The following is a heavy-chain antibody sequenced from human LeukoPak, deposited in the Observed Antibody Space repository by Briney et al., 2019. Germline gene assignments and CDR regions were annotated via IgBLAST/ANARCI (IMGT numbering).Heavy chain of an antibody. D-gene: IGHD2-2*01. CDR1: GFTFSSYE. J-gene: IGHJ4*02. V-gene: IGHV3-48*03. CDR3: ARGNGPAAMRNYFDY. Sequence: GGSLRLSCAASGFTFSSYEMHWVRQAPGKGLEWVSYISSSGSTIYYADSVKGRFTISRDNAKNSLYLQMNSLRAEGTAVYYCARGNGPAAMRNYFDYWGQGTLVTVSS. CDR2: ISSSGSTI.